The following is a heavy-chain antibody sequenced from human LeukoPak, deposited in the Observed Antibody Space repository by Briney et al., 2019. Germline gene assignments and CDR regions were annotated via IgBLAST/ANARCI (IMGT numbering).Heavy chain of an antibody. CDR1: GFTFSSYW. CDR3: ARDLRGPRDY. V-gene: IGHV3-74*01. Sequence: GGSLRLSCAASGFTFSSYWMHLVRQVPGKGLVWVSRINTDGSITNYADSVKGRFTISRDNAKNTLYLQMDSLRAEDTAVYYCARDLRGPRDYWGQGTLVTVSS. CDR2: INTDGSIT. D-gene: IGHD3-10*01. J-gene: IGHJ4*02.